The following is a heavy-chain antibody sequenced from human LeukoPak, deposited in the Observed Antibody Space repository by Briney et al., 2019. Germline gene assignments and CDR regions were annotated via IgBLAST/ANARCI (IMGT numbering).Heavy chain of an antibody. Sequence: SETLSLTCTVSGGSISSSSYYWGWIRQPPGKGLEWIGSIYYSGSTYYNPSVKSRVTISVDTSKNQFSLKLSSVTAADTAVYYCARQGESSSSVYYYYYYMDVWGKGTTVTVSS. CDR3: ARQGESSSSVYYYYYYMDV. D-gene: IGHD6-6*01. CDR1: GGSISSSSYY. V-gene: IGHV4-39*01. J-gene: IGHJ6*03. CDR2: IYYSGST.